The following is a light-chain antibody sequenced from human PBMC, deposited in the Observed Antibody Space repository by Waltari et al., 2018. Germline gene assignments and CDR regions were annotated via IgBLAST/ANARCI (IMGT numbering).Light chain of an antibody. V-gene: IGKV1-16*01. J-gene: IGKJ1*01. Sequence: DIQMTQSPSSLSASVGDRVTITCRASQGINNYLAWYQQKPGKAPKLLIYKASTLQSGIPSRFSGSGSGTDFTLTISSLQSEDFATYYCQHHNNNPWTFGQGTKVEIK. CDR1: QGINNY. CDR3: QHHNNNPWT. CDR2: KAS.